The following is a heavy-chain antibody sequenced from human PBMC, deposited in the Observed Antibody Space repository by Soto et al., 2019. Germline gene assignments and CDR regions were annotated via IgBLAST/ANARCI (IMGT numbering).Heavy chain of an antibody. D-gene: IGHD5-12*01. Sequence: GESLKISCKGSGYSFTSYWIGWVRQMPGKGLEWMGIIYPGDSDTRYSPSFQGQVTISADKSISTAYLQWSSLKASDTRMYYCARHAHPPSIYSGYEATPDYWGQGTLVTVSS. CDR3: ARHAHPPSIYSGYEATPDY. CDR2: IYPGDSDT. CDR1: GYSFTSYW. J-gene: IGHJ4*02. V-gene: IGHV5-51*01.